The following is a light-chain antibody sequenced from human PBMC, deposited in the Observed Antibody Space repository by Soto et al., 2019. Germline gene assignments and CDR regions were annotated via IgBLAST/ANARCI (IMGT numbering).Light chain of an antibody. CDR2: AAS. Sequence: AIRMTQSPSSFSASTGDRVTITCRASQGISSYLAWYQQKPGKAPKLLIYAASTLQSGVPSRFSGSGSGTDFTLTISSLEPEDFAVYYCQQRSNWPTFGQGTKVDIK. V-gene: IGKV1-8*01. CDR1: QGISSY. J-gene: IGKJ1*01. CDR3: QQRSNWPT.